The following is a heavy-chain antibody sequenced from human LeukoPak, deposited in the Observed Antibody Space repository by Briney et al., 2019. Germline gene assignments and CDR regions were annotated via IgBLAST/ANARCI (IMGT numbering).Heavy chain of an antibody. CDR2: INHSGST. J-gene: IGHJ5*02. D-gene: IGHD1-7*01. CDR3: ARHRGDGGGTLGP. CDR1: GGSFSGYY. V-gene: IGHV4-34*01. Sequence: PSETLSLTCAVYGGSFSGYYWSWIRQPPGKGLEWIGEINHSGSTNYNPSLKSRVTISVDTSKNQFSLKLSSVTAADTAVYYCARHRGDGGGTLGPWGQGTLVTVSS.